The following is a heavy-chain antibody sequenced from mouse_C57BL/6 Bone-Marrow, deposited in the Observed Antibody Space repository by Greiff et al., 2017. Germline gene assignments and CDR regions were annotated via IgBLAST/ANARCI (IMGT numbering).Heavy chain of an antibody. CDR2: ISSGGDYT. D-gene: IGHD1-2*01. CDR3: TKDGPPDY. J-gene: IGHJ3*01. Sequence: EVKLVESGEGLVKPGGSLKLSCAASGFTFSSYAMSWVRQTPEKRLEWVAYISSGGDYTYYADTVKGRYTLSRDNARNTLYLQMSSLKSEDTAMYRCTKDGPPDYWGQGTLVTVSA. V-gene: IGHV5-9-1*02. CDR1: GFTFSSYA.